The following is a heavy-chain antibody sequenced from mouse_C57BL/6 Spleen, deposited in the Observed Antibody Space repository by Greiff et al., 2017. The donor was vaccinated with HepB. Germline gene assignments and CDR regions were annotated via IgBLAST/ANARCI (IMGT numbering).Heavy chain of an antibody. J-gene: IGHJ4*01. CDR2: IRNKANGYTT. CDR3: ARSLYSNYAMDY. D-gene: IGHD2-5*01. V-gene: IGHV7-3*01. CDR1: GFSFTDYY. Sequence: EVMLVESGGGLVQPGGSLSLSCAASGFSFTDYYMSWVRQPPGKALEWLGFIRNKANGYTTEYSASVKGRFTISRDNSQSILYLQMNALRAEDSATYYCARSLYSNYAMDYWGQGTSVTVSS.